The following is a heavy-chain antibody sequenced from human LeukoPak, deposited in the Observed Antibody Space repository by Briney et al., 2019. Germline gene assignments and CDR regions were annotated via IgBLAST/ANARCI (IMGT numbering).Heavy chain of an antibody. D-gene: IGHD4-17*01. V-gene: IGHV4-59*01. CDR2: IYYSGST. CDR1: GGSLRSYY. CDR3: ARTGSTVTMLYPFDH. J-gene: IGHJ4*02. Sequence: KPSETLSLPCTVSGGSLRSYYWSWIRQPPGKGLEGIGYIYYSGSTNYTPSLKSRVSISVDTSKNQFSLKLSSVTAADTAVYYCARTGSTVTMLYPFDHWGQGTLVTVSS.